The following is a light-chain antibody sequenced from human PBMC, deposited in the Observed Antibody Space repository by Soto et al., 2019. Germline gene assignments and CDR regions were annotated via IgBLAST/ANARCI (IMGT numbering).Light chain of an antibody. CDR3: RQHNNWPWT. J-gene: IGKJ1*01. CDR2: AAS. Sequence: ETVLTQSPVTLSLSPGDTATLSCRASQRLSSHLAWYQQKPGQAPRLLIYAASTRATGIPVRFSGSGSETEFTLPIRSMQSEDSALDYCRQHNNWPWTFGEGTKVDIK. V-gene: IGKV3D-15*01. CDR1: QRLSSH.